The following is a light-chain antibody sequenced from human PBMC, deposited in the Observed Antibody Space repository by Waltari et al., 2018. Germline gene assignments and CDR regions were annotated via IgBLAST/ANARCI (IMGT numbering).Light chain of an antibody. CDR3: QQYYTKPYT. CDR1: QSVLYSDSKNY. J-gene: IGKJ2*01. CDR2: WAS. V-gene: IGKV4-1*01. Sequence: DFVMTQSPASLSVSLGGRATINCKSSQSVLYSDSKNYLGWYQQKPGHPPRLLIYWASSREYGVPDRFSGSGSGTDFTLTISNLQAEDVAVYFCQQYYTKPYTFGQGTKLDIK.